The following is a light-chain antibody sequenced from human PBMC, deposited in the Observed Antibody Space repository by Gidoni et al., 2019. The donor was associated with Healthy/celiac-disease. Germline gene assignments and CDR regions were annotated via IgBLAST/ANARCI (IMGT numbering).Light chain of an antibody. V-gene: IGKV1-39*01. CDR3: QQSYSTPLT. Sequence: DIQMTQSPSSMSASVGDRVTITCRASQSISSYLNWYQQKPGQAPKLLLYAASSLQSGVPSRFRGSGSGTDFTLTISRLQPEDFATYYCQQSYSTPLTFGGGTKVEIK. CDR1: QSISSY. J-gene: IGKJ4*01. CDR2: AAS.